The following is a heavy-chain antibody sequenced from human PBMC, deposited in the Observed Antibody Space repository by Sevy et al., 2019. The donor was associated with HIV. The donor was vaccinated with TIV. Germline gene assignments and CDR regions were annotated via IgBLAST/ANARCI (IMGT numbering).Heavy chain of an antibody. V-gene: IGHV3-23*01. CDR1: GFTFRDYA. Sequence: GGSLRLSCAASGFTFRDYAMNWVRQGPGKGLEWVSTISGSGGGTFSADSVKGRFNISRDNSKNTLYLQMNSLRAEDTAVYYCAKDSNYDFPYGMDVWGQGTTVTVSS. D-gene: IGHD3-3*01. J-gene: IGHJ6*02. CDR3: AKDSNYDFPYGMDV. CDR2: ISGSGGGT.